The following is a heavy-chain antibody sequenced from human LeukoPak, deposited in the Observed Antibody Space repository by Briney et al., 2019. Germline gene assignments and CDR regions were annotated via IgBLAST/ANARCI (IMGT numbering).Heavy chain of an antibody. Sequence: GGSLRLSCAASGFTFNTYTMNWVRQAPGKGLEWVSAISGSGVGTYYADSVKGRFTISRDNSWNTLYLQMSSLRAEDTAVYYCAKDQVMSGSEASDIWGQGTMVTVSS. CDR3: AKDQVMSGSEASDI. V-gene: IGHV3-23*01. CDR1: GFTFNTYT. D-gene: IGHD2-21*01. J-gene: IGHJ3*02. CDR2: ISGSGVGT.